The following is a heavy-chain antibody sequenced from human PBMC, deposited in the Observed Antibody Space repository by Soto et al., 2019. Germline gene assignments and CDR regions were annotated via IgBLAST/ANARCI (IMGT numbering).Heavy chain of an antibody. CDR2: IYSGGST. CDR3: WRGFQVGQSTGEFGF. CDR1: GFTVSSNC. Sequence: GGSLRLSCAASGFTVSSNCITWVRQGPGKGLEWVSAIYSGGSTYYADSVKGRFTITSDSTKNMVFLQLNSLRVEDTAAYYCWRGFQVGQSTGEFGFWGQGTLGTGSS. V-gene: IGHV3-66*01. J-gene: IGHJ4*02. D-gene: IGHD1-26*01.